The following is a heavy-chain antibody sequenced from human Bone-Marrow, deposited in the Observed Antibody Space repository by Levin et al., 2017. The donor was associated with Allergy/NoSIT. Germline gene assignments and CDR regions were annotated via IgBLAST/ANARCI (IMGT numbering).Heavy chain of an antibody. CDR3: ATTAAAGALYYFDY. J-gene: IGHJ4*02. D-gene: IGHD6-13*01. CDR1: GYSFTNNW. V-gene: IGHV5-51*01. Sequence: GESLKISCKGSGYSFTNNWIGWVRQMPGKGLEWMGIIFPGDSDTRYSPSFQGQVTISVDKSVSTAYLPWSSLEASATAMYYCATTAAAGALYYFDYWGQGTLVTVSS. CDR2: IFPGDSDT.